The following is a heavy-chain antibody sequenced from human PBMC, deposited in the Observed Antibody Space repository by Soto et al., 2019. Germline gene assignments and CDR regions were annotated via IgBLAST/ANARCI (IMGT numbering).Heavy chain of an antibody. CDR3: ARGGARAAPSGMDV. V-gene: IGHV4-4*07. CDR1: GGSISSYY. CDR2: IYTSGST. D-gene: IGHD6-6*01. J-gene: IGHJ6*02. Sequence: SETLSLTCTVSGGSISSYYWSWIRQPAGKGLEWIGRIYTSGSTNYNPSLKSRVTMSVDTSKNQFSLKLSSVTAADTAVYYCARGGARAAPSGMDVWGQGTTVTVSS.